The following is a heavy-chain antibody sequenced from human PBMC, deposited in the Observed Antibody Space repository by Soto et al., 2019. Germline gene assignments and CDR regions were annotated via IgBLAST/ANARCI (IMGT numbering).Heavy chain of an antibody. CDR2: FIPIFGTA. D-gene: IGHD2-2*01. Sequence: ASVKVSCKASGGTFSSYGFSWVRQAPGQGLEWMGGFIPIFGTANHAQKFQGRVTITADESTSTAYMELRSLRSEDTATYYCARDRGSTSCYGCNYYYYGMDVWGQGTTVTVSS. J-gene: IGHJ6*02. V-gene: IGHV1-69*13. CDR3: ARDRGSTSCYGCNYYYYGMDV. CDR1: GGTFSSYG.